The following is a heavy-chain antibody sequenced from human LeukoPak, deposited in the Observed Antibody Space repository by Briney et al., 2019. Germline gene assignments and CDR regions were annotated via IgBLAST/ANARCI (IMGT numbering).Heavy chain of an antibody. Sequence: GGSLRLSCEGSGFTLSNYWMSWVRQAPGKGLEWVANIREDGGVRNYVDSLMGRFTISRDNAKNIVYLQMNSLRVEDTAIYFCARDEPGFGELLAHWGQGTSVTVSS. CDR1: GFTLSNYW. V-gene: IGHV3-7*01. CDR3: ARDEPGFGELLAH. J-gene: IGHJ4*02. CDR2: IREDGGVR. D-gene: IGHD3-10*01.